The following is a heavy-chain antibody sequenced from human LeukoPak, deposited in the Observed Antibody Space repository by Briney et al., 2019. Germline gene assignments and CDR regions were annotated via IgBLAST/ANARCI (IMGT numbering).Heavy chain of an antibody. Sequence: GESLKISCKGSGYSFTSYWIGWVRQMPGKGLEWMGIIYPGDSDTRYSPSFQGQVTISADKSISTAYLQWSSLKASDTAMYYCARVGYCSSTSCLDYYYYYMDVWGKGTTVTVSS. J-gene: IGHJ6*03. CDR3: ARVGYCSSTSCLDYYYYYMDV. CDR2: IYPGDSDT. CDR1: GYSFTSYW. D-gene: IGHD2-2*01. V-gene: IGHV5-51*01.